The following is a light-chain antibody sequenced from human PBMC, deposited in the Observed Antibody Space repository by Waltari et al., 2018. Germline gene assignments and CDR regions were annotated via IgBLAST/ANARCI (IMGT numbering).Light chain of an antibody. CDR3: QQYDGEVVT. V-gene: IGKV3-20*01. Sequence: CRASQSVTSNSLTWYQQKRGQAPRLLIYGTSTRATGIPDRFSGSGSGTDFTLTISRLEPEDFAVYYCQQYDGEVVTFGGGTKVEI. CDR1: QSVTSNS. CDR2: GTS. J-gene: IGKJ4*01.